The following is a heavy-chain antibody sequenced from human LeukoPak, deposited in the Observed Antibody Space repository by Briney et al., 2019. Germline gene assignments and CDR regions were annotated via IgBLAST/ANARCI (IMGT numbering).Heavy chain of an antibody. CDR1: GGSISSYY. CDR2: TNYSGST. CDR3: ARGLMVRRAIIYYYYGMDV. V-gene: IGHV4-59*01. D-gene: IGHD3-10*01. J-gene: IGHJ6*02. Sequence: SSETLSLTCSVSGGSISSYYWSWIRQPPGRGLEWIGSTNYSGSTNYNPSLKGRVTISVDTSKDQFSLRLSSVTAADTAVYYCARGLMVRRAIIYYYYGMDVWGQGTTVTVSS.